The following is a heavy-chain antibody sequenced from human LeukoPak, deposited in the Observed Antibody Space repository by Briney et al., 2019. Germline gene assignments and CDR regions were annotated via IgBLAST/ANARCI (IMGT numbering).Heavy chain of an antibody. CDR2: IYTSGST. Sequence: PSETLSLTCTVSGGSISSYYWSWIRQPAGKGLEWIGRIYTSGSTNYNPSLKSRVTMSVDTSKNQFSLKLSSVTAADTAVYYCASRRYDFWSGWDAFDIWGQGTMVTVSS. CDR3: ASRRYDFWSGWDAFDI. J-gene: IGHJ3*02. V-gene: IGHV4-4*07. D-gene: IGHD3-3*01. CDR1: GGSISSYY.